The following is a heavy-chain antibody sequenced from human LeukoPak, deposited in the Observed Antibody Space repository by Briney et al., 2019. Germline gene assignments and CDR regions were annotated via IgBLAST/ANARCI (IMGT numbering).Heavy chain of an antibody. V-gene: IGHV3-9*03. J-gene: IGHJ4*02. CDR1: GFTFDDYA. D-gene: IGHD6-6*01. CDR3: AKDIYSSSSEGFDY. Sequence: GGSLRLSCAASGFTFDDYAMHWVRQAPGKGLEWVSGISWNSGSIGYADSVKGRFTISRDNAKNSLYLQMNSLRAEDMALYYCAKDIYSSSSEGFDYWGQGTLVTVSS. CDR2: ISWNSGSI.